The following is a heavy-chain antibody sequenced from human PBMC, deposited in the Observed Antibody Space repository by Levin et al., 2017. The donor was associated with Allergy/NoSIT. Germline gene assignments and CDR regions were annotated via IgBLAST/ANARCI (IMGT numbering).Heavy chain of an antibody. Sequence: PSETLSLTCAASGFTFSGSAMHWVRQASGKGLEWVGRIRSKANSYATAYAASVKGRFTISRDDSKNTAYLQMNSLKTEDTAVYYCQFYYDSSGYYEAGYWGQGTLVTVSS. V-gene: IGHV3-73*01. CDR2: IRSKANSYAT. D-gene: IGHD3-22*01. CDR1: GFTFSGSA. CDR3: QFYYDSSGYYEAGY. J-gene: IGHJ4*02.